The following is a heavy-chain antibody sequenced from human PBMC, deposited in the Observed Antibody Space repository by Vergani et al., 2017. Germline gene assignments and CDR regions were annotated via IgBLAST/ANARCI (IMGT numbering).Heavy chain of an antibody. CDR3: ARRYYDSSGYYLDY. CDR1: GGSISSGSYY. J-gene: IGHJ4*02. Sequence: QVQLQESGPGLVKPSQTLSLTCTVSGGSISSGSYYWSWIRQPAGKGLEWIGRIYTSGSTNYNPSLKSRVTISVDTSKNQFSLKLSSVTAADTAVYYCARRYYDSSGYYLDYWGQGTLVTVSS. CDR2: IYTSGST. D-gene: IGHD3-22*01. V-gene: IGHV4-61*02.